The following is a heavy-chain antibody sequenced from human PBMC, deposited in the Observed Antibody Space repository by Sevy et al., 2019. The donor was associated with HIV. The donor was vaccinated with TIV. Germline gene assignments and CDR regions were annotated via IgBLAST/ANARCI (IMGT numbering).Heavy chain of an antibody. V-gene: IGHV3-30-3*01. D-gene: IGHD3-10*01. Sequence: GGSLRLSCAASGFTFSSYAMHWVRQAPGKGLEWVAVISYDGSNKYYADSVKGRFTISRDNSKNTLYLQMNSLRAEDTAVYYRATGGAHYWGQGTLVTVSS. CDR2: ISYDGSNK. CDR3: ATGGAHY. J-gene: IGHJ4*02. CDR1: GFTFSSYA.